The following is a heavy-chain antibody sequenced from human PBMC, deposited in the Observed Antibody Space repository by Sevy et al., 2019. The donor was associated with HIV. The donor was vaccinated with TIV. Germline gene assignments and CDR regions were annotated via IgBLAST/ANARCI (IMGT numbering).Heavy chain of an antibody. CDR2: IKSKTEGGAT. CDR3: TITYYYDTSGCYGIDY. CDR1: GFTFSNAW. Sequence: GGSLRLSCAASGFTFSNAWMSWVRQAPEKGLEWVGRIKSKTEGGATDYAAPVKGRFTISRDDSKNSLYLQMNSLKTEDTAVYYCTITYYYDTSGCYGIDYWGQGTLVTVSA. D-gene: IGHD3-22*01. J-gene: IGHJ4*02. V-gene: IGHV3-15*01.